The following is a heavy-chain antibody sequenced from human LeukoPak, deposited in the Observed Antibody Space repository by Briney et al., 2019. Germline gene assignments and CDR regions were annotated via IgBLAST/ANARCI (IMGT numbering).Heavy chain of an antibody. J-gene: IGHJ4*02. Sequence: GGSLRLSCAASGFTFSSYAMSWVRQAPGKGLEWVSAISGSGGSTYYAGSVKGRFTIPRDNSKNTLYLQMNSLRAEDTAVYYCAKALGSYYFDYWGQGTLVTVSS. V-gene: IGHV3-23*01. CDR1: GFTFSSYA. CDR3: AKALGSYYFDY. CDR2: ISGSGGST. D-gene: IGHD3-16*01.